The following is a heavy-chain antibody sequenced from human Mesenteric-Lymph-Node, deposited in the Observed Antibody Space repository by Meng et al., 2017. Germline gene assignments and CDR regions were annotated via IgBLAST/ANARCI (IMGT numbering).Heavy chain of an antibody. J-gene: IGHJ4*02. CDR1: GGSFSGYY. V-gene: IGHV4-34*01. CDR2: INHSGST. CDR3: ARGGYSGYAD. Sequence: VPLQQWGAGLLKSSETLSLTCAVYGGSFSGYYWSWIRQPPGKGLEWIGEINHSGSTNYNPSLKSRVTISVDTSKNQFSLKLSSVTAADTAFYYCARGGYSGYADWGQGTLVTVSS. D-gene: IGHD5-12*01.